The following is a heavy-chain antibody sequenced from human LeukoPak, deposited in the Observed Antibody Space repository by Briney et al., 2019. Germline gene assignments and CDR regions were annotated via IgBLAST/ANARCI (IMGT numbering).Heavy chain of an antibody. CDR3: ARFHYYGSGSGFDC. V-gene: IGHV3-23*01. J-gene: IGHJ4*02. D-gene: IGHD3-10*01. CDR2: ISGSGGGT. Sequence: PGGSLRLSCAASGFTFNSYAMSWVRQAPEKGLEWVATISGSGGGTYYADSVKGRFTISRDDSKNTVYLQMNSLRAEDTAVYYCARFHYYGSGSGFDCWGQGTLVTVSS. CDR1: GFTFNSYA.